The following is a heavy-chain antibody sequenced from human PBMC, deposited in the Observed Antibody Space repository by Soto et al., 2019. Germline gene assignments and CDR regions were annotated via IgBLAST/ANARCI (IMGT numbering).Heavy chain of an antibody. J-gene: IGHJ5*02. Sequence: PGGSLRLSCAASGFTFSGSAMHWVRQASGKGLEWVGRIRSKANSYATAYAASVKGRFTISRDDSKNTAYLQMKSLKTEDTAVYYCTRRTDYGGNPRTLAFDPWGEGNVVNVS. D-gene: IGHD4-17*01. CDR2: IRSKANSYAT. V-gene: IGHV3-73*01. CDR1: GFTFSGSA. CDR3: TRRTDYGGNPRTLAFDP.